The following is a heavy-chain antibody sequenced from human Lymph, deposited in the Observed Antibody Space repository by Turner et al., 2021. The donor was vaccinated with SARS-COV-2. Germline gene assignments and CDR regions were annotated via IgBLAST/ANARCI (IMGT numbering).Heavy chain of an antibody. Sequence: QVKLVESGGGVVQPGRSLKLDCAASGVTFSSYGMHWVRQAQGKGRELVAVTSYDGNNKSYADSVVSLLTISRNNSKNTLYLQMNSLRAEDTAVYYCAMGLSGNYYCFDYWGQGTLVTVSS. D-gene: IGHD1-26*01. V-gene: IGHV3-30-3*01. CDR3: AMGLSGNYYCFDY. CDR2: TSYDGNNK. J-gene: IGHJ4*02. CDR1: GVTFSSYG.